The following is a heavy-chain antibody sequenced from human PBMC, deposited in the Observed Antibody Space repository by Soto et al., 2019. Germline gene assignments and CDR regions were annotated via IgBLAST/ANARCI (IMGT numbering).Heavy chain of an antibody. CDR2: IWYDGSNK. J-gene: IGHJ4*02. V-gene: IGHV3-33*01. Sequence: QVQLVESGGGVVQPGRSLRLSCAASGFTFSSYGMHWVRQAPGKGLEWVAVIWYDGSNKYYADSVKGRFTISRDNSKNSLYLQMNSLRAEDTAVYYCARDRAYDFWSGYADYWGQGTLVTVSS. D-gene: IGHD3-3*01. CDR1: GFTFSSYG. CDR3: ARDRAYDFWSGYADY.